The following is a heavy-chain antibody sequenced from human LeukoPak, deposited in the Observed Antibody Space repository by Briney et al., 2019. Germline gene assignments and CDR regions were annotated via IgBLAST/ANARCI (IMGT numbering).Heavy chain of an antibody. Sequence: GGSLRLSCSASGFTFSTYAMHWVRQAPGKGLEYVSAINSHGGSTYYADSVKGRFTISRDNSKNTLYLQMSSLRADDTAVYYCVKDWSPGSSWHGPFDYWGQGTLVTVSS. CDR2: INSHGGST. CDR1: GFTFSTYA. CDR3: VKDWSPGSSWHGPFDY. V-gene: IGHV3-64D*06. J-gene: IGHJ4*02. D-gene: IGHD6-13*01.